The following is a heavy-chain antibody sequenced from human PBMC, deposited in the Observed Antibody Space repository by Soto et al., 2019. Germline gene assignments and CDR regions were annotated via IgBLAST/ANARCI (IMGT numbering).Heavy chain of an antibody. J-gene: IGHJ5*02. CDR3: ARVGITIFGVVKNWFDP. CDR1: GGTFSSYA. D-gene: IGHD3-3*01. V-gene: IGHV1-69*06. CDR2: IIPIFGTA. Sequence: QVQLVQSGAEVKKPGSSVKVSCKASGGTFSSYAISWVRQAPGQGLEWMGGIIPIFGTANYAQKFQGRVTSTADKSTSTAYRELSSLRSEDTAVYYCARVGITIFGVVKNWFDPWGQGTLVTVSS.